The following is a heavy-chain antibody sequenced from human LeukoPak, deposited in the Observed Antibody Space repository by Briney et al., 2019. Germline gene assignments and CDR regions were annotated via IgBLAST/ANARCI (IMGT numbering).Heavy chain of an antibody. CDR3: ARDHYYDSSGYWDHDAFDI. V-gene: IGHV4-30-4*08. D-gene: IGHD3-22*01. CDR2: IYYSGST. J-gene: IGHJ3*02. Sequence: PSETLSLTCTVSGGSISSGDYYWSWIRQPPGKGLEWIGYIYYSGSTYYNPSLKSRVTISVDTSKNQFSLKLSSVTAADTAVYYCARDHYYDSSGYWDHDAFDIWGQGTMVTVSS. CDR1: GGSISSGDYY.